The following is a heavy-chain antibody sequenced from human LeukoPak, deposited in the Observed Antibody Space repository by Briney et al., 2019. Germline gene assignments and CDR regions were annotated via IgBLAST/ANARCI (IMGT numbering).Heavy chain of an antibody. Sequence: KSSETLSLTCAVYGGSFSGYYWSWIRQPPGKGLEWIGEINHSGSTNYNPSLKSRVTISVDTSKNQFSLKLSSVTAADTAVYYCARGRYGSGSYFVGNNWFDPWGQGTLVTVSS. D-gene: IGHD3-10*01. J-gene: IGHJ5*02. V-gene: IGHV4-34*01. CDR2: INHSGST. CDR3: ARGRYGSGSYFVGNNWFDP. CDR1: GGSFSGYY.